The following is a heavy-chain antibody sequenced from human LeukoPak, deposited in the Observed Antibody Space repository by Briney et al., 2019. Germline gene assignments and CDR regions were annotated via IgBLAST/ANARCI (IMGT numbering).Heavy chain of an antibody. CDR1: GFTFSRYG. D-gene: IGHD3-10*01. CDR3: ARSEYSLDY. Sequence: PGGSLRLSCEASGFTFSRYGMHWVRQAPDKGLEWVAVISYDGSNRYYADSVKGRFTISRDNSKNTLYLQMNSLRAEDTAVYYCARSEYSLDYWGHGTLVTVSS. V-gene: IGHV3-30*03. CDR2: ISYDGSNR. J-gene: IGHJ4*01.